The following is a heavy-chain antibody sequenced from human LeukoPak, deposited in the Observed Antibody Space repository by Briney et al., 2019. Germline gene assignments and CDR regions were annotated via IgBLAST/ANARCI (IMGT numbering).Heavy chain of an antibody. V-gene: IGHV4-59*08. CDR1: GGSISSYY. CDR3: GRGSGGELLPYHYYGMDV. CDR2: IYYSGST. Sequence: SETLSLTCTVSGGSISSYYWSWIRQPPGKGLEWIGYIYYSGSTNYNPSLKSRVTISVDTSKNQFSLKLSSVTAADTAVYYCGRGSGGELLPYHYYGMDVGGKGPTAPVPS. J-gene: IGHJ6*04. D-gene: IGHD1-26*01.